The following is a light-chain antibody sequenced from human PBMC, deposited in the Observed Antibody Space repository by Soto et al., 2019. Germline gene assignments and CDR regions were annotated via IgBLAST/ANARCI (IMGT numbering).Light chain of an antibody. Sequence: EIVMTQSPATLSVSPRERATLSCRASQSVSSSLAWFQQKPGQPPRLLIYGASTRAAGIPARFSGSGSGTDFTLTISSLQPEDFAVYYCHQYNNWKTFGQGTRVEIK. CDR2: GAS. CDR3: HQYNNWKT. J-gene: IGKJ1*01. V-gene: IGKV3-15*01. CDR1: QSVSSS.